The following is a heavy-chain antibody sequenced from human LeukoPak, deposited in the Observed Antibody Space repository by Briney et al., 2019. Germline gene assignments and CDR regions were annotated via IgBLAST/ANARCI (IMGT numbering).Heavy chain of an antibody. V-gene: IGHV3-53*01. J-gene: IGHJ4*02. D-gene: IGHD6-13*01. CDR3: ASEAIAAAGTNY. CDR1: GFTVSSNY. Sequence: PGGSLRLSCAASGFTVSSNYMSWVRQAPGKGLEWVSVIYSGGSTYYADSVKGRFTISRDNSKNTLYLQMNSLRAEDTAVYYCASEAIAAAGTNYWGQGTLVTVSS. CDR2: IYSGGST.